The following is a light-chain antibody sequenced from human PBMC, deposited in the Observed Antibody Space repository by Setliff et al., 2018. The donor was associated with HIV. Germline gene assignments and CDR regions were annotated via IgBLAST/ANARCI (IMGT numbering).Light chain of an antibody. V-gene: IGLV2-11*01. CDR3: CSYAGRYDSSYV. CDR1: SSDVGGYNY. Sequence: QSALTQPRSVSGSPGQSVTISCTGTSSDVGGYNYVSWFQHHPGKAPKLMIYDVTKRPSGVPDRFSGSKSGNTASLTISGLQAEDEADYYCCSYAGRYDSSYVFATGTKV. CDR2: DVT. J-gene: IGLJ1*01.